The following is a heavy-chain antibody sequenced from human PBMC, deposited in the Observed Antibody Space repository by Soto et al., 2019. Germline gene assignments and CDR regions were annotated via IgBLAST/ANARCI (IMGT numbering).Heavy chain of an antibody. CDR2: VHSSGGT. Sequence: SETLSLTCTVSGASVKRSNYFWGWIRQPPGKGLEFVGSVHSSGGTYHNPSLKSRATVSVDTSKNQFSLRLKSVTGTDTAVYYCGRLAEAATGHTDCDFCGQGTLVTVSS. J-gene: IGHJ4*02. CDR1: GASVKRSNYF. V-gene: IGHV4-39*01. CDR3: GRLAEAATGHTDCDF. D-gene: IGHD2-15*01.